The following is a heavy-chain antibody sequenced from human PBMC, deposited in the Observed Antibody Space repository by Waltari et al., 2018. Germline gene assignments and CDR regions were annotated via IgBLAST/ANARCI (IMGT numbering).Heavy chain of an antibody. Sequence: QVQLVESGGGVFQPGRSLRLSCAASGFTFSSYGMPWVRQAQGKGLEWVAVISYDGSNKYYADSVKGRFTISRDNSKNTLYLQMNSLRAEDTAVYYCANLYYQGLGMDVWGQGTTVTVSS. V-gene: IGHV3-30*18. CDR1: GFTFSSYG. CDR2: ISYDGSNK. CDR3: ANLYYQGLGMDV. D-gene: IGHD2-2*01. J-gene: IGHJ6*02.